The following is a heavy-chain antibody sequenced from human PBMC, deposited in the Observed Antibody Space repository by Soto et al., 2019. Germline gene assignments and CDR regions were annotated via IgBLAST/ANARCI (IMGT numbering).Heavy chain of an antibody. Sequence: GGSLRLSCAASGFTFSSYGMHWVRQAPGKGLEWVAVIWYDGSNKYYADSVKGRFTISRDNSKNTLYLQMNSLRAEDTAVYYCARDRSIVVVPAAILYYYYMDVWGKGTTVTVSS. CDR2: IWYDGSNK. V-gene: IGHV3-33*01. CDR3: ARDRSIVVVPAAILYYYYMDV. CDR1: GFTFSSYG. D-gene: IGHD2-2*01. J-gene: IGHJ6*03.